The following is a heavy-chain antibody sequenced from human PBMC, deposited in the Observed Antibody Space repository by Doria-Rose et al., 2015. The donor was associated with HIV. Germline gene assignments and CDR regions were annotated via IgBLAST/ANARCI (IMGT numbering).Heavy chain of an antibody. CDR2: IFSDDER. V-gene: IGHV2-26*01. CDR1: GVSLSSPGMG. J-gene: IGHJ4*02. CDR3: ARIKSSRWYHKYYFDF. Sequence: QESGPVLAKPTETLTLTCTVSGVSLSSPGMGVSWIRQPPGKALEWLANIFSDDERSYKTSLKSRLTISRSTSKSQVVLTMTDMDPVDTATYYCARIKSSRWYHKYYFDFWGQGTLVIVSA. D-gene: IGHD6-13*01.